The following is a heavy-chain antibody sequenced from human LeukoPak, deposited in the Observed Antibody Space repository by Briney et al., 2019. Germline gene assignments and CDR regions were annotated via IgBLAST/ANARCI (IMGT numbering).Heavy chain of an antibody. CDR1: GFTFSNYA. CDR3: VRPTSGYRQAFDI. V-gene: IGHV3-23*01. Sequence: GGSLRLSCAASGFTFSNYAMAWVRQAPGKGLEWVSGISGTGVSTYYPDSVKGRFTISRDNSKNTLFLQMNSLRAEDTAVYYCVRPTSGYRQAFDIWGQGTMVTVSS. D-gene: IGHD3-22*01. J-gene: IGHJ3*02. CDR2: ISGTGVST.